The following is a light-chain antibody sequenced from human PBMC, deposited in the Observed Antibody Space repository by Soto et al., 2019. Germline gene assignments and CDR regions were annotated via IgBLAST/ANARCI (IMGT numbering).Light chain of an antibody. CDR2: DAS. J-gene: IGKJ5*01. Sequence: EIVFAQSPATLSFSPGERAQLFFRASQFIDRYLAWYRQIPGQAPRLLIYDASNRATGIPDRFSGGGSGTDFTLTISSLEPEDFAVYYCQQRSNLPPTFGQGTRLEIK. CDR1: QFIDRY. V-gene: IGKV3-11*01. CDR3: QQRSNLPPT.